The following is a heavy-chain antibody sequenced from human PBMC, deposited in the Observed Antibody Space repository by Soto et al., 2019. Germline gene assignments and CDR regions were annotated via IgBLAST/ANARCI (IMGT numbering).Heavy chain of an antibody. V-gene: IGHV1-2*02. Sequence: QVQLVQSGAEVKKPGASVKVSCKASGYTFTGYYMHWVRQAPGQGLEWMGWINPNSGGTNYAQKFEGGASMPTHTSVSTAYIELSRLRSDDTAVYYCARDHPMTTVTTDYYHYGMDVWGQGTKVTVSS. CDR2: INPNSGGT. CDR1: GYTFTGYY. J-gene: IGHJ6*02. CDR3: ARDHPMTTVTTDYYHYGMDV. D-gene: IGHD4-17*01.